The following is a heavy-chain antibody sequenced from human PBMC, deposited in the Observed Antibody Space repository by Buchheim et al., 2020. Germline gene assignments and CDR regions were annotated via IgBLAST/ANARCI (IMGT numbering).Heavy chain of an antibody. V-gene: IGHV3-23*01. Sequence: EVQLLESGGGLVQPGGSLRLSCAASGFSFSTYGMTWVRQAPGKGLEWISSIRDDGTITEYADYVKGRFTISRDNSKNMLVLKMNSLTGDDTAVYFCARGSVGSSRRFDPWGQGTL. J-gene: IGHJ5*02. CDR1: GFSFSTYG. CDR2: IRDDGTIT. D-gene: IGHD1-1*01. CDR3: ARGSVGSSRRFDP.